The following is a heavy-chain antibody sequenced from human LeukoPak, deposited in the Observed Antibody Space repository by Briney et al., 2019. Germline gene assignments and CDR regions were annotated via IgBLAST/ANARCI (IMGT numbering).Heavy chain of an antibody. CDR1: GFTFSNYA. Sequence: PGGSLRLSCAASGFTFSNYAMHWVRQAPGKGLEWVAIIWYDGSNKYYADAVKGRFTISRDNSKNMVYLQMNSLRAEDTAFYYCARAGKSIAALDYWGQGTLVTVSS. V-gene: IGHV3-33*01. J-gene: IGHJ4*02. CDR3: ARAGKSIAALDY. CDR2: IWYDGSNK. D-gene: IGHD6-13*01.